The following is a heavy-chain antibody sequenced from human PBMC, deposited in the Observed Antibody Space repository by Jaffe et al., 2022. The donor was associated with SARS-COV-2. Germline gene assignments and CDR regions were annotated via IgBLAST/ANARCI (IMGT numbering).Heavy chain of an antibody. J-gene: IGHJ5*02. CDR1: GFTFSNYW. Sequence: EVQVVESGGGLVQPGGSLRLSCAASGFTFSNYWMGWVRQAPGKGLEWVADIKHDGSEKTYLDSVEGRFSISRDNAKSSLYLQMNSLRAEDTAVYYCARDYGRSYDPWGQGTRVIVSS. V-gene: IGHV3-7*01. D-gene: IGHD3-10*01. CDR2: IKHDGSEK. CDR3: ARDYGRSYDP.